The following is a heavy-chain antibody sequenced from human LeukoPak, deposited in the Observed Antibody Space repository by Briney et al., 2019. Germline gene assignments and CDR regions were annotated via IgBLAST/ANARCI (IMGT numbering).Heavy chain of an antibody. CDR3: ARSRSFPYCSGGSCYGAGWFDP. J-gene: IGHJ5*02. V-gene: IGHV4-59*12. CDR2: IYYSGST. CDR1: GDSISTYF. Sequence: SETLSLTCTVSGDSISTYFWSWIRQPPGKGLEWIGYIYYSGSTNYNPSLKSRVTISVDTSKNQFSLKLSSVTAADTAVYYCARSRSFPYCSGGSCYGAGWFDPWGQGTLVTVSS. D-gene: IGHD2-15*01.